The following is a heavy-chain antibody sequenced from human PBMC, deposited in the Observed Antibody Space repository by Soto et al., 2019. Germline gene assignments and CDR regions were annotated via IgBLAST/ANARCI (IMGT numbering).Heavy chain of an antibody. J-gene: IGHJ6*02. CDR3: ARDQVAVAGKHYYYYGMDV. V-gene: IGHV3-33*01. D-gene: IGHD6-19*01. Sequence: SLRLSCAASGFTFSSYGMHWVRQAPGKGLEWVAVIWYDGSNKYYADSVKGRFTISRDNSKNTLYLQMNSLRAEDTAVYYCARDQVAVAGKHYYYYGMDVWGQGTTVTVSS. CDR2: IWYDGSNK. CDR1: GFTFSSYG.